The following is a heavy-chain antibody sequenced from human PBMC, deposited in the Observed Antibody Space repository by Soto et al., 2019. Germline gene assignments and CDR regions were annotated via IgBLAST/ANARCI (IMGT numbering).Heavy chain of an antibody. V-gene: IGHV1-45*02. Sequence: QMQLVQSGVEVKKTGSSVTVSCKALGNTFTYRYLHWVRQAPGQALEWMGWITPFSGDVHYAQKFQERVTITRDRSINTAYMQMSSLRSEDTAMYFCAGGGAGSGPFTWELPDHWGQGTLVTVSS. D-gene: IGHD1-26*01. CDR1: GNTFTYRY. CDR3: AGGGAGSGPFTWELPDH. J-gene: IGHJ4*02. CDR2: ITPFSGDV.